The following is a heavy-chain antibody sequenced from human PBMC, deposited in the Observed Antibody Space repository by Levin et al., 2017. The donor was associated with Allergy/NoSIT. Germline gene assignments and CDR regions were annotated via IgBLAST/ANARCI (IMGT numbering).Heavy chain of an antibody. CDR1: GGSISSGDYY. D-gene: IGHD6-13*01. CDR2: IYYSGST. CDR3: ARVGREYGSSHRDY. J-gene: IGHJ4*02. Sequence: SETLSLTCTVSGGSISSGDYYWSWIRQPPGKGLEWIGYIYYSGSTYYNPSLKSRVTISVDTSKNQFSLKLSSVTAADTAVYYCARVGREYGSSHRDYWGQGTLVTVSS. V-gene: IGHV4-30-4*01.